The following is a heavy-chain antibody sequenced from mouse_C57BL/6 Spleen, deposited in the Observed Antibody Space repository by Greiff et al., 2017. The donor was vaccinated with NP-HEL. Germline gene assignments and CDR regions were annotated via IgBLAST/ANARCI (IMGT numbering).Heavy chain of an antibody. CDR3: ARSPGYSLYYYAMDY. D-gene: IGHD2-3*01. Sequence: EVKVVESGAELVKPGASVKLSCTASGFNIKDYYMHWVKQRTEQGLEWIGRIDPEDGETKYAPKFQGKATITADTSSNTAYLQLSSLSSEDTAVYYCARSPGYSLYYYAMDYWGQGTSVTVSS. CDR2: IDPEDGET. J-gene: IGHJ4*01. CDR1: GFNIKDYY. V-gene: IGHV14-2*01.